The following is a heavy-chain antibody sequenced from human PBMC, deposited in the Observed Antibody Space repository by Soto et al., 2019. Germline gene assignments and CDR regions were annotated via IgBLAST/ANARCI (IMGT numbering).Heavy chain of an antibody. CDR1: GYCISSGYY. CDR3: ASVGPWVPYYYDSSPYTFENWFDP. D-gene: IGHD3-22*01. CDR2: IYHGGRT. V-gene: IGHV4-38-2*01. J-gene: IGHJ5*02. Sequence: PSETLSLTCAVCGYCISSGYYWGWLRQTPGQGLECIGSIYHGGRTHCDPSLNSRVTLSMDMANNHVSLILKAVTAADTAVYDCASVGPWVPYYYDSSPYTFENWFDPWGQGTLVTVCS.